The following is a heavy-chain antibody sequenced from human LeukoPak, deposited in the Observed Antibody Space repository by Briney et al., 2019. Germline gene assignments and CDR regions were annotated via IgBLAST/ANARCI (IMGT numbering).Heavy chain of an antibody. D-gene: IGHD3-22*01. J-gene: IGHJ4*02. Sequence: PGGSLRLSCAASGFTFSNHGMGWVRQAPGKGLEWVSFIGSSGDSTYYGDSVKGRFTISRDNSKNTLYLQMGSLRAEDMAVYYCARAPAYDSSGYLDYWGQGTLVTVSS. V-gene: IGHV3-23*01. CDR1: GFTFSNHG. CDR2: IGSSGDST. CDR3: ARAPAYDSSGYLDY.